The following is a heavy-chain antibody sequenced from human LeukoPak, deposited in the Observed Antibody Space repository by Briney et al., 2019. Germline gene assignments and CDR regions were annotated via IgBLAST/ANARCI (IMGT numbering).Heavy chain of an antibody. CDR3: ARFGPRGVFDY. D-gene: IGHD3-10*01. CDR1: GFTFSSYG. CDR2: ISYDGSNK. J-gene: IGHJ4*02. Sequence: PGGSLRLSCAASGFTFSSYGMHWVRQAPGKGLEWVAVISYDGSNKYYADSVKGRFTISRDNSKNTLYLQMNSLRAEDTAVYYCARFGPRGVFDYWGQGTLVTVSS. V-gene: IGHV3-30*03.